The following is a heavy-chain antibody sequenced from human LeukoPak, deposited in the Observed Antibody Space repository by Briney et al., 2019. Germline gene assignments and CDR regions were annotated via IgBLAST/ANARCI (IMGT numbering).Heavy chain of an antibody. D-gene: IGHD3-22*01. J-gene: IGHJ3*02. CDR3: ARVRKQYYYDDSHHRDASDI. CDR1: GFTVNSNY. Sequence: TGGSLRLSCAASGFTVNSNYMSWVRQAPGKGLEWVSVIYSGGSTYYADSVKGRFTISRDNSKNTLCLQMNSLRAEDTAVYYCARVRKQYYYDDSHHRDASDIWGQGTMVIVSS. CDR2: IYSGGST. V-gene: IGHV3-53*01.